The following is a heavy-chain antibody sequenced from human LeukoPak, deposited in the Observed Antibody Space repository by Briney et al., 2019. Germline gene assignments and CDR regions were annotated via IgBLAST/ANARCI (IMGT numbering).Heavy chain of an antibody. V-gene: IGHV4-39*07. CDR3: ARDESSGYHDY. Sequence: SETLSLTCTVSGGSISSSRYYRGWIRQPPGKGLEWIGSFYYSGSTYYNASLKSRVTISVDTSKNQFSLKLSSVTAADTAVYYCARDESSGYHDYWGQGTLVTVSS. CDR2: FYYSGST. D-gene: IGHD3-22*01. CDR1: GGSISSSRYY. J-gene: IGHJ4*02.